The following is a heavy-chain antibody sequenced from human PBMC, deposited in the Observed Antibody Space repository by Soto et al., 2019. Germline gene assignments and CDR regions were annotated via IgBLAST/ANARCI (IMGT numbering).Heavy chain of an antibody. CDR1: GFTFSSYG. CDR2: IWYDGSNK. Sequence: GGSLRLSCAASGFTFSSYGMHWVRQAPGKGLEWVAVIWYDGSNKYYADSVKGRFTISRDKSKNTLYLQMNSLSAEETAVYYCAKVVDHYYYYGMDVWGQGTTVTVSS. V-gene: IGHV3-33*03. CDR3: AKVVDHYYYYGMDV. D-gene: IGHD3-10*01. J-gene: IGHJ6*02.